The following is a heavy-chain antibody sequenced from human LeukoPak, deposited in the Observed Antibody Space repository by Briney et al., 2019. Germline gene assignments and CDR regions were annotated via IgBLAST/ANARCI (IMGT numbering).Heavy chain of an antibody. J-gene: IGHJ4*02. D-gene: IGHD3-10*01. Sequence: ASVKVSCTASGYTFTGQYLHWVRQAPRQGLEWMGWITHNSGGTNYAQKFQGRVTMTRDTSITTAYMELSRLTSDVTAVYFCASGSGTYSPDYWGQGTLVTVSS. CDR3: ASGSGTYSPDY. CDR2: ITHNSGGT. CDR1: GYTFTGQY. V-gene: IGHV1-2*02.